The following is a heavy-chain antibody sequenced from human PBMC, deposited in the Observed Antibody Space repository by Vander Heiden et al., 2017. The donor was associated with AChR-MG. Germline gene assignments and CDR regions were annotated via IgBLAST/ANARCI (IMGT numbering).Heavy chain of an antibody. V-gene: IGHV3-66*01. J-gene: IGHJ4*02. CDR1: GFTVSSNH. CDR2: IYSGGST. D-gene: IGHD5-18*01. CDR3: ARGYSYGYFDY. Sequence: EVQLVVSRGGLVQPGGSLRLSCAASGFTVSSNHMSWVRQAPGKGLEWVSVIYSGGSTYYADSVKGRFTISRDNSKNTLYLQMNSLRAEDTAVYYCARGYSYGYFDYWGQGTLVTVSS.